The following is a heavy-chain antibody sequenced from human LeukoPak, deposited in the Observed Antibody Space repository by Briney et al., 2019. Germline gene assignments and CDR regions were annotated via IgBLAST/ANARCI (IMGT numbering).Heavy chain of an antibody. J-gene: IGHJ4*02. CDR1: GFTFSSYS. Sequence: GGSLRLSCAASGFTFSSYSMNWVRQAPGKGLEWVSSISSSSGYIYYADSVKGRFTISRDNAKNSLYLQMNSLRAEDTAVYYCARDQGIWGVAGPIDYWGQGTLVTVSS. CDR3: ARDQGIWGVAGPIDY. CDR2: ISSSSGYI. V-gene: IGHV3-21*01. D-gene: IGHD6-19*01.